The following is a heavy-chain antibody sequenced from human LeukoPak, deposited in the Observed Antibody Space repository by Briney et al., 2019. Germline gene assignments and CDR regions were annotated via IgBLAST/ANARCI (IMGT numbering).Heavy chain of an antibody. CDR3: ARVVRGPVRPQDYFDY. V-gene: IGHV1-69*13. Sequence: SVKVSSKASAGTFISYAISWVRQAPGQGLEWMGGIIPIFGTANYAQKFQGRVTITADESTSTAYMELSSLRSEDTAVYYCARVVRGPVRPQDYFDYGGQGTLVTVSA. CDR1: AGTFISYA. CDR2: IIPIFGTA. D-gene: IGHD2-8*01. J-gene: IGHJ4*02.